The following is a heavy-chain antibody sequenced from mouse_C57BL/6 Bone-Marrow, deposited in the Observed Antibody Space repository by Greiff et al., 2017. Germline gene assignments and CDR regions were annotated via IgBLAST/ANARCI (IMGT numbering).Heavy chain of an antibody. D-gene: IGHD1-1*01. CDR3: ARALITAVVARDAMDY. V-gene: IGHV14-3*01. CDR2: IDPANGNT. J-gene: IGHJ4*01. Sequence: VQLKESVAELVRPGASVKLSCTASGFNITNTYMHWVKQRPEQGLEWIGRIDPANGNTNYAPKFQGKDTLTADKSSNTAYLQLSSLTSEDTAIYYWARALITAVVARDAMDYWGQGTSVTVSS. CDR1: GFNITNTY.